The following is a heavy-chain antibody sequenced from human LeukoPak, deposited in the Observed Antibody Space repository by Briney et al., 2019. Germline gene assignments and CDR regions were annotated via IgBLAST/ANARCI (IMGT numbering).Heavy chain of an antibody. V-gene: IGHV4-34*01. D-gene: IGHD6-19*01. CDR3: ARDSWAAVAGDQFDY. CDR1: GGSFSGYY. Sequence: SETLSLTCAVYGGSFSGYYWSWIRQPPGKGLEWIGEINHSGSTNYNPSLKSRVTISVDTSKNQFSLQLHSVTPEDTAVYYCARDSWAAVAGDQFDYWGQGTLVTVSS. CDR2: INHSGST. J-gene: IGHJ4*02.